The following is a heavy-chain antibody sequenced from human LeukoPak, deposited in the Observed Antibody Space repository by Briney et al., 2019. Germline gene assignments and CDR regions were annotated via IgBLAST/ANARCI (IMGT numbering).Heavy chain of an antibody. CDR2: IYYSGST. J-gene: IGHJ5*02. D-gene: IGHD3-16*01. V-gene: IGHV4-59*08. CDR1: GGSISSYY. CDR3: ARWPGVMENWFDP. Sequence: SETLSLTCTVSGGSISSYYWSWIRQPPGKGLEWIGYIYYSGSTNYNPSLKSRVTISVDTSKNQFSLKLSSVTAADTAVYYCARWPGVMENWFDPWGQGTLVTVSS.